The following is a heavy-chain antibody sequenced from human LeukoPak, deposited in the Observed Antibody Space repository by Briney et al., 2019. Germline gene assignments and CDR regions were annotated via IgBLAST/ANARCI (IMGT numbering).Heavy chain of an antibody. CDR3: AKDWGYDSSGYSDY. Sequence: PGGSLRLSCAASGFTFSSYAMSWVRQASGKGLEWVSAISGSGGSTYYADSVKGRFTISRDNSKNTLYLQMNSLRAEDTAVYYCAKDWGYDSSGYSDYWGQGTLVTVPS. V-gene: IGHV3-23*01. CDR2: ISGSGGST. D-gene: IGHD3-22*01. CDR1: GFTFSSYA. J-gene: IGHJ4*02.